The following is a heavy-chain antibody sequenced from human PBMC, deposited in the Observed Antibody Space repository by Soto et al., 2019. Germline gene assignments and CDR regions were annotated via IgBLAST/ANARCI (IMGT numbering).Heavy chain of an antibody. CDR3: ARDAASSYDYIRGSPPPNWFDP. J-gene: IGHJ5*02. V-gene: IGHV3-33*01. D-gene: IGHD3-16*01. CDR2: IRYDGSNK. CDR1: GFTFSSYG. Sequence: GGSRRLSCAASGFTFSSYGMHWVRQAPGKGLEWVAVIRYDGSNKYYADSVKGRFTISRDNSKNTLYLQMNSLRAEDTAVYYCARDAASSYDYIRGSPPPNWFDPWGQGTVVTVSS.